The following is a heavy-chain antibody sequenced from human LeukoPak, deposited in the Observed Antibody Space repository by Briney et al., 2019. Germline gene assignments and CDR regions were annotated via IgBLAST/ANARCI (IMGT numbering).Heavy chain of an antibody. CDR2: INPNSGGT. D-gene: IGHD5-12*01. J-gene: IGHJ5*02. CDR1: GYTFTGYY. Sequence: ASVKVSCKASGYTFTGYYMHWVRQAPGQGLEWMGWINPNSGGTNYAQKFQGRVTMTADTSTSTAYVELRSLRSDDTAIYYCARALYSDYYSYLNWFDPWGQGTLVTVSS. V-gene: IGHV1-2*02. CDR3: ARALYSDYYSYLNWFDP.